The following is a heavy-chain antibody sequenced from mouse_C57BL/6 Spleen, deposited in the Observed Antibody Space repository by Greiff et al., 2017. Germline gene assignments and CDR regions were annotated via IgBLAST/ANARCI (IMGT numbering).Heavy chain of an antibody. CDR1: GYTFTSYW. J-gene: IGHJ4*01. D-gene: IGHD1-1*01. CDR2: IDPNSGGT. Sequence: QVQLQQPGAELVKPGASVKLSCKASGYTFTSYWMHWVKQRPGRGLEWIGRIDPNSGGTKYNEKFKSKATLTVDKPARTAYMQLSSLTSEDSAVYYCARPYYYGSSTGYAMDYWGQGTSVTVSS. V-gene: IGHV1-72*01. CDR3: ARPYYYGSSTGYAMDY.